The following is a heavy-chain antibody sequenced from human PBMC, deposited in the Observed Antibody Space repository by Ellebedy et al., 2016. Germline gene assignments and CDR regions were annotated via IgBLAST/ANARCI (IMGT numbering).Heavy chain of an antibody. CDR2: INHSGST. V-gene: IGHV4-34*01. Sequence: SETLSLXCAVYGGSFSGYYWSWIRQPPGKGLEWIGEINHSGSTYYNPSLKSRVTVSVDTSKNQFSLRLSSVTAADTAVYYCARRLSIGISGLGWFDPWGQGTLVTVSS. D-gene: IGHD1-14*01. CDR3: ARRLSIGISGLGWFDP. J-gene: IGHJ5*02. CDR1: GGSFSGYY.